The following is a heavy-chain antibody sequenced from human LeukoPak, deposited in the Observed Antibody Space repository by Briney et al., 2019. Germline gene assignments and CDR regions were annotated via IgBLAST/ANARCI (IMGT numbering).Heavy chain of an antibody. J-gene: IGHJ6*03. V-gene: IGHV3-53*01. CDR2: IYSDNT. Sequence: GGSLRLSCTVSGFTVSSNSMSWVRQAPGKGLEWVSFIYSDNTHYSDSVKGRFTISRDNSKNTLYLQMNSLRAEDTAVYYCAKRRGLELLYYYYMDVWGKGTTVTVSS. CDR1: GFTVSSNS. D-gene: IGHD1-7*01. CDR3: AKRRGLELLYYYYMDV.